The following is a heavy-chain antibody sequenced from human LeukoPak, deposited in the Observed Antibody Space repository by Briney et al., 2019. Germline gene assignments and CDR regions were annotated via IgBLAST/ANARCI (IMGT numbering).Heavy chain of an antibody. D-gene: IGHD5-24*01. J-gene: IGHJ6*03. CDR3: ARARGRDYYYYMDV. Sequence: GGSLRLSCAASGFTFSSYAMHWVRQAPGKGLEWVAVISYDGSNKYYADSVKGRFTISRDNSKNTLYLQMNSLRAEDTAVYYCARARGRDYYYYMDVWGKGTTVTVSS. CDR1: GFTFSSYA. V-gene: IGHV3-30-3*01. CDR2: ISYDGSNK.